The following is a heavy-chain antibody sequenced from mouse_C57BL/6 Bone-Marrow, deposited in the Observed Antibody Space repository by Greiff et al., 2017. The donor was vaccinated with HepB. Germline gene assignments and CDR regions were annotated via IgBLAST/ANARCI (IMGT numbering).Heavy chain of an antibody. CDR3: ARDLIITTLVATGNWYFDV. CDR2: INYYGSST. Sequence: EVMLVESEGGLVQPGSSMKLSCTASGFTFSDYYMAWVRQVPEKGLEWVANINYYGSSTYYLDSLKSRFIISRDNAKNILYLQMSSLKSEDTATYYCARDLIITTLVATGNWYFDVWGTGTTVTVSS. V-gene: IGHV5-16*01. D-gene: IGHD1-1*01. J-gene: IGHJ1*03. CDR1: GFTFSDYY.